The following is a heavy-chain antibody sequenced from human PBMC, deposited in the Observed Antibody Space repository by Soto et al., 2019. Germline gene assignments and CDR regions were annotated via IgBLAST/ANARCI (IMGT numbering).Heavy chain of an antibody. J-gene: IGHJ6*02. V-gene: IGHV1-18*01. CDR2: ISAYNGNT. D-gene: IGHD2-15*01. CDR3: ARHPGGRGYYYGMDV. CDR1: GYTFTSYG. Sequence: ASVKVSCKASGYTFTSYGMSWVRQAPGQGLEWMGWISAYNGNTKYAQKLQGRVTMTTDTSTSTAYMELRSLRSEDTAVYYCARHPGGRGYYYGMDVWGQATTVTVSS.